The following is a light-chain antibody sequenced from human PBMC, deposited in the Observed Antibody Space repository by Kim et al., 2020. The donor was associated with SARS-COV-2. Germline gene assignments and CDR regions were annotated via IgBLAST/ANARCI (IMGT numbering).Light chain of an antibody. CDR3: QSADSSGTYVV. CDR1: ALPKQY. Sequence: SYELTQPPSVSVSPGQTARITCSGDALPKQYAYWYQRKPGQAPVLVIYKDIERPSGIPERFSGSSSGTTLTLIISGVQAEDEADYYCQSADSSGTYVVFGGGTQLTVL. CDR2: KDI. V-gene: IGLV3-25*03. J-gene: IGLJ2*01.